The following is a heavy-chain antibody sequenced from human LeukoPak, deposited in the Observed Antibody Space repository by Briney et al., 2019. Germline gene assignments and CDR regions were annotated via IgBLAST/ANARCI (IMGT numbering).Heavy chain of an antibody. J-gene: IGHJ5*02. CDR3: AREGYCSGGSCYPNWFDP. D-gene: IGHD2-15*01. CDR1: GYTFTGYS. V-gene: IGHV1-2*02. CDR2: INPNSGGT. Sequence: ASVKVSCKASGYTFTGYSMHWVRQAPGQGLEWMGWINPNSGGTNYAQKFQGRVTITRDTSTSTAYMELNRLRSDDTAVYYCAREGYCSGGSCYPNWFDPWGQGTLVTVSS.